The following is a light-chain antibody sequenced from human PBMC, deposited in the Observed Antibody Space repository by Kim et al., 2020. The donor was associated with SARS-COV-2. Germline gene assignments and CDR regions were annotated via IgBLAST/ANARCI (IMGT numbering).Light chain of an antibody. CDR3: QQYYSWPLT. Sequence: EIVMTQSPATLSVSTGERATLSCRAGQSISSNLAWYQQKPGQAPRLLIFGASTRATGIPARFSGSGSGTEFTLTITSLQSEDFAVYYFQQYYSWPLTFGGGTKVDIK. CDR1: QSISSN. V-gene: IGKV3-15*01. J-gene: IGKJ4*01. CDR2: GAS.